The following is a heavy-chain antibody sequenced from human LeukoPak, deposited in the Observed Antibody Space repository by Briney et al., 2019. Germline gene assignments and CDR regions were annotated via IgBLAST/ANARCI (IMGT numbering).Heavy chain of an antibody. CDR2: IYYSGST. CDR3: ARESSGSFDY. Sequence: SETLSLTCTVSGGSISSYYWSWIRQPPGKGLEWIGYIYYSGSTYYNPSLKSRVTISVDTSKNQFSLKLSSVTAADTAVYYCARESSGSFDYWGQGTLVTVSS. V-gene: IGHV4-59*12. J-gene: IGHJ4*02. D-gene: IGHD6-19*01. CDR1: GGSISSYY.